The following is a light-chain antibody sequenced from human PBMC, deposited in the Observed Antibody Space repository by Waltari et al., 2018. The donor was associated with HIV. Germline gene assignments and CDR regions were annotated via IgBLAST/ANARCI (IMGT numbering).Light chain of an antibody. V-gene: IGLV2-23*03. CDR2: EGS. Sequence: QSALTQPASVSGSPGQSITISCTGTSSDVGSYNLVSWYQQHPAKAPKLMIYEGSKRPSGVSNRFSGSKSGNTASLTISGLQAEDEADYYCCSYVGCSTILYVFGTGTKVTVL. CDR3: CSYVGCSTILYV. CDR1: SSDVGSYNL. J-gene: IGLJ1*01.